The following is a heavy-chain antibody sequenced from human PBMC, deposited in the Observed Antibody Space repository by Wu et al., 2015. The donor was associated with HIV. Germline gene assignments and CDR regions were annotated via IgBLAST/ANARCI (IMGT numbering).Heavy chain of an antibody. CDR3: TKYVGYCYFDL. J-gene: IGHJ2*01. CDR2: INPSNGDT. CDR1: GYIFIDYF. D-gene: IGHD2-15*01. V-gene: IGHV1-2*02. Sequence: HAQLVQSGADVKKPGASVKVSCKASGYIFIDYFIHWVRQAPGQGLEWMGWINPSNGDTRYARQFQDRVTMTRDTSNTTTYMELSGLTSDDTAVYFCTKYVGYCYFDLWGRGTPVAVSS.